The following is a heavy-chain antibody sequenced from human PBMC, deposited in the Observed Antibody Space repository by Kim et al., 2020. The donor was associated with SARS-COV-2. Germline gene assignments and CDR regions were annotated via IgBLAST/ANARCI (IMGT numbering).Heavy chain of an antibody. CDR2: IYYSGST. Sequence: SETLSLTCTVSGGSISSSSYYWGWIRQPPGKGLEWMGSIYYSGSTYYNPSLKIRVTISVDTSKKPFTLKLSSVTAADTAVYYCATHAYYYGMDVGGQGTTVTFTS. CDR1: GGSISSSSYY. V-gene: IGHV4-39*06. CDR3: ATHAYYYGMDV. J-gene: IGHJ6*02.